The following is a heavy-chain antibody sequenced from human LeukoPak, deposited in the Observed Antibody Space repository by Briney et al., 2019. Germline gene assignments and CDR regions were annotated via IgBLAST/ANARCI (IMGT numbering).Heavy chain of an antibody. CDR2: MYYSGST. Sequence: SETLSLTCTVSGGSISRSSYYWGWIRQPPGKGLEWIGIMYYSGSTYYNPSLKSRVTISVDTSKNQFSLKLSSVTATDTAVYYCARHPELRGGRITSNSYYYYYMDVWGKGTTVTVSS. V-gene: IGHV4-39*01. CDR3: ARHPELRGGRITSNSYYYYYMDV. CDR1: GGSISRSSYY. D-gene: IGHD1-14*01. J-gene: IGHJ6*03.